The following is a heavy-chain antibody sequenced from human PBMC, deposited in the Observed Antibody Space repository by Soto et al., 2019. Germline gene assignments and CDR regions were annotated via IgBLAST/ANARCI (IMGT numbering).Heavy chain of an antibody. Sequence: EVQLVESGGGLVQPGRSLRLSCAASGFTFDDYAIHWVRQTTGKGLEWVSGISWNGDATGYADSVKGRFTISRDNAKNSLYLQMNSLRTEDTAIYYCANLPLYGSGFDCWGQGTLVTVSS. D-gene: IGHD3-10*01. V-gene: IGHV3-9*01. CDR2: ISWNGDAT. J-gene: IGHJ4*02. CDR3: ANLPLYGSGFDC. CDR1: GFTFDDYA.